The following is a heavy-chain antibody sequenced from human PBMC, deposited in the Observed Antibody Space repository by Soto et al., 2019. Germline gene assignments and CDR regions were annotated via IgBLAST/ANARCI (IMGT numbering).Heavy chain of an antibody. CDR2: VFYSGST. J-gene: IGHJ3*02. V-gene: IGHV4-31*03. CDR1: GGSISSGGYH. CDR3: ARARDSSGLAFDI. Sequence: QVQLQESGPGLVKPSQTLSLTCTVSGGSISSGGYHCNWIRQRPGQGLEWIGYVFYSGSTYYNPSLSCRLSMSVDTSKIQFSLKLRSVTAADTAVYYCARARDSSGLAFDIWGQGTMVTVSS. D-gene: IGHD3-22*01.